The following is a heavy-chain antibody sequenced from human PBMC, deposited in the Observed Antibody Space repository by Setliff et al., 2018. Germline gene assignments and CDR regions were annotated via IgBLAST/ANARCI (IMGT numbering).Heavy chain of an antibody. CDR2: VIPIFGTT. J-gene: IGHJ6*03. Sequence: SVKVSCKASGGTFSNYDISWVRQAPGKGLEWMGGVIPIFGTTNYAQRFQGRVTITTDESTSTAYMELSSLRSEDTAVYYCARERGDIVTTTSYYYYLDVWGKGTTVTVSS. CDR3: ARERGDIVTTTSYYYYLDV. D-gene: IGHD5-12*01. V-gene: IGHV1-69*05. CDR1: GGTFSNYD.